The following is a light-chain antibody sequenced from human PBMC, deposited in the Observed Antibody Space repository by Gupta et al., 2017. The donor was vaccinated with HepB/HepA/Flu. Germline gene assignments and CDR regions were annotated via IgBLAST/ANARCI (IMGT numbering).Light chain of an antibody. CDR1: QSVSSN. J-gene: IGKJ2*01. CDR3: HQYNNWRYT. CDR2: GAS. Sequence: EIVMTQSPATLSVSPGERATLSCRASQSVSSNLAWYQQRPGQAPRLLIYGASTSATAIPARFSGSGSGTEFTLTISILQSEDFAAYYCHQYNNWRYTFGRGTKLEIK. V-gene: IGKV3-15*01.